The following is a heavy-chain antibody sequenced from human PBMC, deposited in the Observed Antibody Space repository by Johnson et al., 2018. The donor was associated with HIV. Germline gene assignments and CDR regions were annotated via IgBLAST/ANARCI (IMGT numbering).Heavy chain of an antibody. Sequence: QVQLVESGGGVVQPGRSLRLSCAASGFTFSSYAMHWVRQAPGKGLEWVAVISYDGSNKYYADSVKGRFTISRDNYMHTMYLKMNSLRAEDTAVYYCAGQVRAFDIWGQGTMVTVSS. J-gene: IGHJ3*02. D-gene: IGHD6-19*01. V-gene: IGHV3-30*04. CDR2: ISYDGSNK. CDR3: AGQVRAFDI. CDR1: GFTFSSYA.